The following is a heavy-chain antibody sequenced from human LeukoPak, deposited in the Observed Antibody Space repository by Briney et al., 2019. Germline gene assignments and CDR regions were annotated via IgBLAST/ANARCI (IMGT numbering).Heavy chain of an antibody. V-gene: IGHV1-2*02. CDR2: INPNSGGT. CDR1: GHTFTGYY. J-gene: IGHJ4*02. CDR3: ARGDSGSYYFDY. Sequence: ASVKVSCKASGHTFTGYYMHWVRQAPGQGLEWMGWINPNSGGTNYAQKFQSRVTMTRDTSISTAYMELSRLRSDDTAVYYCARGDSGSYYFDYWGQGTLVTVSS. D-gene: IGHD1-26*01.